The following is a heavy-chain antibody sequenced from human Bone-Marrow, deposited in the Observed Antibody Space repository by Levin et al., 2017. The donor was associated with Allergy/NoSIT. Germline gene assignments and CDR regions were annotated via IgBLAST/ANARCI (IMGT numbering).Heavy chain of an antibody. CDR1: GFTFSSYS. D-gene: IGHD3-10*01. Sequence: ETLSLTCAASGFTFSSYSMNWVRQAPGKGLEWVSSISTSSNYIYYADSMKGRFTISRDNAKNSLYLQMNSLRAEDTAVYYCARLSITEAFDIWGQGTMVTVSS. CDR3: ARLSITEAFDI. J-gene: IGHJ3*02. V-gene: IGHV3-21*01. CDR2: ISTSSNYI.